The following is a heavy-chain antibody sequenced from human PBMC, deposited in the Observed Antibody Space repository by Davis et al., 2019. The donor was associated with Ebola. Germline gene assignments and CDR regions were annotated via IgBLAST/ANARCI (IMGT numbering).Heavy chain of an antibody. CDR1: GYSFTSYW. Sequence: GESLKISCKGSGYSFTSYWIGWVRQMPGKGLEWMGIIYPGDSNTRYSPSFQGQVTISADKSTSTAYMELSSLRSEDTAVYYCARIYYYYYGMDVWGQGTTVTVSS. CDR2: IYPGDSNT. V-gene: IGHV5-51*01. J-gene: IGHJ6*02. CDR3: ARIYYYYYGMDV.